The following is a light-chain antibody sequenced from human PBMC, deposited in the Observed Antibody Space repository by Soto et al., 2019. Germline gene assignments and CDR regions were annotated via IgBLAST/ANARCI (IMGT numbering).Light chain of an antibody. Sequence: QSLLTQPPSVSGAPGQRVTISCTGSSSNIGAGYDVHWYQQLPGTAPKLLIYGNSNRPSGVPDRFSGSKSGTSASLAITGLQAEDEADDYCQSYDTSLSGPVVFGGGTKLTVL. CDR3: QSYDTSLSGPVV. J-gene: IGLJ2*01. CDR2: GNS. CDR1: SSNIGAGYD. V-gene: IGLV1-40*01.